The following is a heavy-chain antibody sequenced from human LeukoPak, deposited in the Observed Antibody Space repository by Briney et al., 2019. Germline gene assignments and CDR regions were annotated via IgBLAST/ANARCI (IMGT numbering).Heavy chain of an antibody. CDR3: ASHIYCGGDCYPLFDY. J-gene: IGHJ4*02. Sequence: GASVKVSCKASVGTFSSYAISWVRQAPGQGLEWMGGIIPILGTANYAQKFQGRVTITTDESTRTAYMELSSLRSEDTAVYYCASHIYCGGDCYPLFDYWGQGTLVTVSS. CDR1: VGTFSSYA. CDR2: IIPILGTA. V-gene: IGHV1-69*05. D-gene: IGHD2-21*02.